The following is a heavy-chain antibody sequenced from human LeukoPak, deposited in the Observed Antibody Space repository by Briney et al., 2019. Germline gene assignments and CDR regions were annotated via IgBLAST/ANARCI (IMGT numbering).Heavy chain of an antibody. Sequence: GESLKISCKGSGYSFTSYWIGWVRQMPGKGLEWMGIIYPGDSDTRYSPSFQGQVTISADKSISTAYLQWSSLKASDTAMYYCARHSRALYGPDAFDIWGQGTMVTVSS. J-gene: IGHJ3*02. CDR2: IYPGDSDT. D-gene: IGHD2-2*02. CDR3: ARHSRALYGPDAFDI. V-gene: IGHV5-51*01. CDR1: GYSFTSYW.